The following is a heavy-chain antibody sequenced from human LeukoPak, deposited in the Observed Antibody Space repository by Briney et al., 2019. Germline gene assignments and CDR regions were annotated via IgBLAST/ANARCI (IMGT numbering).Heavy chain of an antibody. V-gene: IGHV3-23*01. CDR2: ISSRGGST. J-gene: IGHJ6*03. Sequence: PGGTLRLSCAASGFTFSSYGMSWVRQAPGKGLEWVSGISSRGGSTYFADSVKGRFTISRDNSKNTLYVQMNSLRAEDTAVYYCAKSSSTRLVYMDVWGKGTTVTISS. CDR3: AKSSSTRLVYMDV. D-gene: IGHD3-9*01. CDR1: GFTFSSYG.